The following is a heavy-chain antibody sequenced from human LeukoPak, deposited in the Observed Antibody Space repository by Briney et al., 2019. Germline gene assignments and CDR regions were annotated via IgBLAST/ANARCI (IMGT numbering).Heavy chain of an antibody. D-gene: IGHD2-2*01. V-gene: IGHV3-7*03. Sequence: GGSLRLSCAASGFTFSSYWMSWVRQAPGKGLEGVANIKQDGSEKYYVDSVKGRFTISRDNAKNSLYLQMNSLRAEDSALYYCAKDLGCSSTRCSNNWFDPWGQGTLVTVSS. CDR2: IKQDGSEK. CDR1: GFTFSSYW. J-gene: IGHJ5*02. CDR3: AKDLGCSSTRCSNNWFDP.